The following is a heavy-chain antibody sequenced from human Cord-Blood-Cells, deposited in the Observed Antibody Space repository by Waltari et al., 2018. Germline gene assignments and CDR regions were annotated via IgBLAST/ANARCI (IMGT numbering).Heavy chain of an antibody. D-gene: IGHD2-2*03. CDR3: ARAKVGWYWYFDL. Sequence: QVQLVQSGAEVKKPVASVKVSCKAAGYTFTGYYMHWVRQAPGQGLEWMGWINPNSGGTNYAQKFQGRVTMTRDTSISTAYMELSRLRSDDTTVYYCARAKVGWYWYFDLWGRGTLVTVSS. V-gene: IGHV1-2*02. CDR1: GYTFTGYY. CDR2: INPNSGGT. J-gene: IGHJ2*01.